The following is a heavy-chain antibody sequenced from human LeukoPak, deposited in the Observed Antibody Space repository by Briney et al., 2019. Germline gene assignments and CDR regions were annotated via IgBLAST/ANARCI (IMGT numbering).Heavy chain of an antibody. CDR2: IYSGGST. D-gene: IGHD4-17*01. CDR3: ASADYGDYGAPDAFDI. Sequence: GGSLRLSCAVSGFTFRNYGMSWVRQAPGKGLEWVSVIYSGGSTRYADSVKGRFTISRDNSKNTLYLQMNSLRGEDTAVYYCASADYGDYGAPDAFDIWGQGTMVSVSS. J-gene: IGHJ3*02. CDR1: GFTFRNYG. V-gene: IGHV3-66*01.